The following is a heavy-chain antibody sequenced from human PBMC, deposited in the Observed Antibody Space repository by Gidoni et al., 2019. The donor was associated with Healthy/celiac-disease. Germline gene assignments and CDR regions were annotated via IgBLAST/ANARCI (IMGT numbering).Heavy chain of an antibody. CDR3: ARESSDSYGGDAFDI. CDR2: ISAYNVKT. Sequence: QVQLVQSGAEVKKPGASVKVSCKASGYTFPSYGISWVRQAPGQGLEWMGWISAYNVKTNYAQKLQGRVTMTTDTSTSTAYMELRSLRSDDTALYYCARESSDSYGGDAFDIWGQGTMVTVSS. J-gene: IGHJ3*02. V-gene: IGHV1-18*04. CDR1: GYTFPSYG. D-gene: IGHD1-26*01.